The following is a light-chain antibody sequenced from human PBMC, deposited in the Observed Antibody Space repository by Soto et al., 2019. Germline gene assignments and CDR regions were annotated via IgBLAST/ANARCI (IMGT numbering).Light chain of an antibody. CDR1: QSVSSSY. V-gene: IGKV3-20*01. CDR3: QQYVSSPPSWT. Sequence: ETVLTQSPGTLSLSPGERATLSCRASQSVSSSYLAWYQQKPGQAPRLLIYGASSRATGIPDRFSGSGSGTDFTLTISIMEPEDFAVYYCQQYVSSPPSWTFGQGTKVEI. CDR2: GAS. J-gene: IGKJ1*01.